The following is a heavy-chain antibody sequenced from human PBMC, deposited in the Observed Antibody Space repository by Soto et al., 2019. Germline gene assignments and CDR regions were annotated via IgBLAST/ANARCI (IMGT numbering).Heavy chain of an antibody. J-gene: IGHJ6*03. Sequence: SVKVSCKASGGTFSSYTISWVRQAPGQGLEWMGRIIPILGIANYAQKFQGRVTITADKSTSTAYMELSSLRSEDTAVYYCAREPVTMDYYYYYYMDVWGKGTTVTVSS. CDR3: AREPVTMDYYYYYYMDV. V-gene: IGHV1-69*04. CDR1: GGTFSSYT. CDR2: IIPILGIA. D-gene: IGHD3-10*01.